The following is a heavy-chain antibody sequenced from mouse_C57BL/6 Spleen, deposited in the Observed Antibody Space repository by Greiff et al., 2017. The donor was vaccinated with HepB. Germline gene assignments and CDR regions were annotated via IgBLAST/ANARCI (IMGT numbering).Heavy chain of an antibody. CDR3: ARRSGAMDY. CDR2: INPGSGGT. V-gene: IGHV1-54*01. J-gene: IGHJ4*01. Sequence: VQLQQSGAELVRPGTSVKVSCKASGYAFTNYLIEWVKQRPGQGLEWIGVINPGSGGTNYNEKFKGKATLTADKSSSTAYMQLSSLTSEDSAVYFCARRSGAMDYWGQGTSGTVSS. CDR1: GYAFTNYL.